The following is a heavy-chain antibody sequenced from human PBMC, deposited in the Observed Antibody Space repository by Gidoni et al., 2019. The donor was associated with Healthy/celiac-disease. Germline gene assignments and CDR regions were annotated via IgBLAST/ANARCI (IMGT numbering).Heavy chain of an antibody. CDR2: ISYDGSNK. V-gene: IGHV3-30*04. J-gene: IGHJ4*02. CDR3: ARAPSDMIGLY. D-gene: IGHD3-22*01. CDR1: GFTFSSYA. Sequence: QVQLVESGGGVVQPGRSLRLPCAASGFTFSSYAMHWVRQAPGKGLEWVAVISYDGSNKYYADSVKGRFTISRDNSKNTLYLQMNSLRAEDTAVYYCARAPSDMIGLYWGQGTLVTVSS.